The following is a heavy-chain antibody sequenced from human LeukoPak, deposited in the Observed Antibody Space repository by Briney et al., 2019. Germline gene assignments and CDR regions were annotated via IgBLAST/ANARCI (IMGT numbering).Heavy chain of an antibody. CDR2: IRSKANNYAT. J-gene: IGHJ4*02. CDR1: GFAFSGSA. Sequence: GRSLRLSCAASGFAFSGSAMHWVRQASGKGLEWVGRIRSKANNYATAYATSVKGRFTISRDDSENTAYLQMNSLKTEDTAVYYCTTDTILRGWGQGTLVTVSS. D-gene: IGHD3-10*01. CDR3: TTDTILRG. V-gene: IGHV3-73*01.